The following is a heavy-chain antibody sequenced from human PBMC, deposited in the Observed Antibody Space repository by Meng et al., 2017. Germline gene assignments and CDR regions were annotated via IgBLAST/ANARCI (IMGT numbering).Heavy chain of an antibody. D-gene: IGHD5-18*01. Sequence: GESLTISCAASGFTFSSYWMSWVRQAPGKGLEWVANIKQDGSEKYYVDSVKGRFTISRDNAKNSLYLQMNSLRAEDTAVYYCARERRGYSYGRNFDYWARGPLAPFP. CDR3: ARERRGYSYGRNFDY. J-gene: IGHJ4*03. CDR1: GFTFSSYW. CDR2: IKQDGSEK. V-gene: IGHV3-7*01.